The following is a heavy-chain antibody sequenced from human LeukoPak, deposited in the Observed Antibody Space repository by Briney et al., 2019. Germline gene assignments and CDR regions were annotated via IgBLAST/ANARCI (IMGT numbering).Heavy chain of an antibody. J-gene: IGHJ4*02. Sequence: GGSLRLSCAASGFTFSSYAMSWVRQAPGKGLEWVSAISGSGGSTYYADSVKGRFTISRDNSKNTLYLQMNSLRAEDTAVYYCANAMMVTPIFFRWGQGTLVTVSS. CDR3: ANAMMVTPIFFR. D-gene: IGHD4-23*01. CDR1: GFTFSSYA. V-gene: IGHV3-23*01. CDR2: ISGSGGST.